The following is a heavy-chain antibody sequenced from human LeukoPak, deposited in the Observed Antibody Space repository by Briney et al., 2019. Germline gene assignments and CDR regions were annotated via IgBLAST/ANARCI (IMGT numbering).Heavy chain of an antibody. Sequence: GGSLRLSCAASGFTFSNYWMHWVRQAPGKGLVWVSRINSDESTTTYADSAKGRFTISRDNAKNTLYLQMNSLRAEDTAVYYCARDYGDYWASAGPFDYWGQGTLVTVSS. CDR1: GFTFSNYW. V-gene: IGHV3-74*01. CDR3: ARDYGDYWASAGPFDY. CDR2: INSDESTT. J-gene: IGHJ4*02. D-gene: IGHD4-17*01.